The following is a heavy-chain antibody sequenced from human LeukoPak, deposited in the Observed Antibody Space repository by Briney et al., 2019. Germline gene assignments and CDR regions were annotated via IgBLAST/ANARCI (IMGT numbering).Heavy chain of an antibody. V-gene: IGHV1-2*02. CDR1: GYTFTGYY. CDR2: INPNSGGT. D-gene: IGHD6-13*01. CDR3: ASSSYSSSWYGY. Sequence: ASVKVSCKASGYTFTGYYMHWVRQAPGQGLEWMGWINPNSGGTSYAQKFQGRVTMTRDTSISTAYMELSRLRSDDTAVYYCASSSYSSSWYGYWGQGTLVTVSS. J-gene: IGHJ4*02.